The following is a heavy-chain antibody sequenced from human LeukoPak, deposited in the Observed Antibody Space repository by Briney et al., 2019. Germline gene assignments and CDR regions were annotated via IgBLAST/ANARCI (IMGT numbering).Heavy chain of an antibody. V-gene: IGHV3-66*01. Sequence: GGSLRLSCVASGFTVSSNYMSWVRQAPGRGLEWVSVIYSGGNTYYADSVTGRFTISRDKSKNTLYLQMNSLRAEDTAVYYCARVVYPSGGYYFDYWGQGTLVTVSS. CDR2: IYSGGNT. J-gene: IGHJ4*02. CDR1: GFTVSSNY. CDR3: ARVVYPSGGYYFDY. D-gene: IGHD6-19*01.